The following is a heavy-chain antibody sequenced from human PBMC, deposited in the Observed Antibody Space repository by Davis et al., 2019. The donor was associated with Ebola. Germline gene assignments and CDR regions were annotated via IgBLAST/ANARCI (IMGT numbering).Heavy chain of an antibody. CDR3: AARGIVVY. V-gene: IGHV3-33*01. D-gene: IGHD1-26*01. CDR2: IWYDGSNK. Sequence: GESLKISCAASGFTFSSYGMHWVRQAPGKGLEWVAVIWYDGSNKYYADSVKGRFTISRDNAKNSLYLQMNSLRDEDTAVYYCAARGIVVYWGQGTLVTVSS. CDR1: GFTFSSYG. J-gene: IGHJ4*02.